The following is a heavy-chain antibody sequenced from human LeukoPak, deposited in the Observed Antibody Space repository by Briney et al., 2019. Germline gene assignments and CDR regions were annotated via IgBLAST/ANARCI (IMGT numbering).Heavy chain of an antibody. CDR3: ARRRSTGLLDYYDSSGLNWFDP. CDR1: GGSISSSNW. CDR2: IYHSGST. J-gene: IGHJ5*02. Sequence: ASETLSLTCAVSGGSISSSNWWSWVRQPPGKGLEWIGEIYHSGSTNYNPSLKSRVTISVDKSKNQFSLKLSSVTAADTAVYYCARRRSTGLLDYYDSSGLNWFDPWGQGTLVTVSS. D-gene: IGHD3-22*01. V-gene: IGHV4-4*02.